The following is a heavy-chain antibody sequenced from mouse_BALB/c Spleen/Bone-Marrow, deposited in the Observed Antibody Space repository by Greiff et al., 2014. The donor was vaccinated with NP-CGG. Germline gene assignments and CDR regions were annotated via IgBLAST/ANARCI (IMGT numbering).Heavy chain of an antibody. D-gene: IGHD1-1*01. CDR1: GYTFTSYW. V-gene: IGHV1-69*02. CDR2: IYPSDSYT. Sequence: VKLQESGAELVRPGASVKLSCKASGYTFTSYWINWVKQRLGQGLEWIGNIYPSDSYTNYNQKFKDKATLTVDKSSSTAYMQLSSPTSEDSAVYYCTREGYYGSSYVDYWGQGTTLTVSS. J-gene: IGHJ2*01. CDR3: TREGYYGSSYVDY.